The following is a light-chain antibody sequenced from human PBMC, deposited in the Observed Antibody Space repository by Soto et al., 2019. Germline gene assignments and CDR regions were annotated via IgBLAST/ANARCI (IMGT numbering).Light chain of an antibody. CDR2: DTS. Sequence: EMVLTQSPGTLSLSPGERVTLSCRASQSVSSSYLAWYQQKPGQAPRLLIHDTSSRATGTPDRFSGSGSATEFTLTISRLEPEDFAVYYCLQYGRSPYTFGLGTKLEI. V-gene: IGKV3-20*01. CDR3: LQYGRSPYT. J-gene: IGKJ2*01. CDR1: QSVSSSY.